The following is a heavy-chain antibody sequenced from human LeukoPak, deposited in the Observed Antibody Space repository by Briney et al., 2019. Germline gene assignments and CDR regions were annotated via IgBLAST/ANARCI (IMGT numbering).Heavy chain of an antibody. CDR3: AGVGGYSSSSPRLAYYYYMDV. D-gene: IGHD6-6*01. Sequence: PSETLSLTCTVSGGSISSSSYYWGWIRQPPGKGLEWIGSSYYSGSTYYNPSLKSRVTISVDTSKNQFSLKLSSVTAADTAVYYCAGVGGYSSSSPRLAYYYYMDVWGKGTTVTVSS. CDR2: SYYSGST. J-gene: IGHJ6*03. CDR1: GGSISSSSYY. V-gene: IGHV4-39*07.